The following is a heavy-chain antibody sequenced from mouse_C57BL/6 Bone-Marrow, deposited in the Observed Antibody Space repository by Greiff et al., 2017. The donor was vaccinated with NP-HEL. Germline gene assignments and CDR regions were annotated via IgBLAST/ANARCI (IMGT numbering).Heavy chain of an antibody. CDR3: TPIYYGSTYYYAMDY. V-gene: IGHV1-15*01. D-gene: IGHD1-1*01. J-gene: IGHJ4*01. CDR1: GYTFTDYE. Sequence: VQLQQSGAELVRPGASVTLSCKASGYTFTDYEMHWVKQTPVHGLEWIGAIDPETGGTAYSQKFKGKAILTADKSSSTAYMELRSLTSEDSAVYYCTPIYYGSTYYYAMDYWGQGTSVTVSS. CDR2: IDPETGGT.